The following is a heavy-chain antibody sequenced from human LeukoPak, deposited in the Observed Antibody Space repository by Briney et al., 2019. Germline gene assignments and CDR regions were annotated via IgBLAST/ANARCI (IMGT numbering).Heavy chain of an antibody. D-gene: IGHD3-22*01. V-gene: IGHV4-59*01. Sequence: SETLSLTCTVSGRSISTYYWSWVRQPPGKGLNWIGYIYYSGSTTYNSSVKNRVTISMETSKNRFSMKLSSVTAADTAVYYCARVPYYYDSSGGGNYYYYYMDVWGKGTTVTVSS. CDR3: ARVPYYYDSSGGGNYYYYYMDV. CDR2: IYYSGST. J-gene: IGHJ6*03. CDR1: GRSISTYY.